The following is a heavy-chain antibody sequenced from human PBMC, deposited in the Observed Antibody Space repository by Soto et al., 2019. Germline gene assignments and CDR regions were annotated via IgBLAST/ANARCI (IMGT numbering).Heavy chain of an antibody. Sequence: EVQLVESGGGLVQTRGSLRLSCAASGFAFSRDWMHWVRQAPGKGLVWVSHLNRDGSSTSYADSVNGRFTISRDNARNTLFLQMNSLRAEDTAVYYCARGLKWGLSDYWGQGTLVTVSS. CDR3: ARGLKWGLSDY. D-gene: IGHD4-4*01. J-gene: IGHJ4*02. CDR2: LNRDGSST. CDR1: GFAFSRDW. V-gene: IGHV3-74*01.